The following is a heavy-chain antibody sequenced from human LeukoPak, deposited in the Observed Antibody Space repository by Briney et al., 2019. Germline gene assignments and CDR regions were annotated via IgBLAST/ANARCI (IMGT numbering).Heavy chain of an antibody. CDR1: GGSISSYY. D-gene: IGHD4-11*01. CDR2: ISTGGST. CDR3: ASHSNDCYYMDV. Sequence: PSETLSLTCTVSGGSISSYYWSWLRQPAGKGLEWIGRISTGGSTNYNPSLKSRVTMSVDTSKNQFSLKLTSVTAADTAVYYCASHSNDCYYMDVWGKGTTVTISS. V-gene: IGHV4-4*07. J-gene: IGHJ6*03.